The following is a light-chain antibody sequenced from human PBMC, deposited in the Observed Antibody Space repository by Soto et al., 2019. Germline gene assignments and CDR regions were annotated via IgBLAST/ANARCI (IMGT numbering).Light chain of an antibody. CDR2: KAS. Sequence: DIQINKSPSTMSGSVGDRVTITCRASQTISSWVAWYQQKPGKDPKLLIDKASTLKSGVPSRFSASGSGTECTLTISSLQPDDVATYYCQHYNSYSEAFGQGTKVDIK. CDR3: QHYNSYSEA. J-gene: IGKJ1*01. CDR1: QTISSW. V-gene: IGKV1-5*03.